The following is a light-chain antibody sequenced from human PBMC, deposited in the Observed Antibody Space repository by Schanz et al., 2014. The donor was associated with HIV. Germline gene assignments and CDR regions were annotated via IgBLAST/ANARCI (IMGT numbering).Light chain of an antibody. Sequence: EIVLTQSPATLSLSPGERATLSCRASQSVRSYLAWYQHKPGQSPRLLISGVSSRATGIPDRFSGSGSGTDFTLTINRLEPEDFAVYYCQQYGSSPWTFGQGTKVDVK. J-gene: IGKJ1*01. CDR1: QSVRSY. CDR3: QQYGSSPWT. V-gene: IGKV3-20*01. CDR2: GVS.